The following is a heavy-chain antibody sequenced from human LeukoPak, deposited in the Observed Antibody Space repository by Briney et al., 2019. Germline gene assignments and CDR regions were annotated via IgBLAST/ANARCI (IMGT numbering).Heavy chain of an antibody. D-gene: IGHD2-2*01. V-gene: IGHV1-2*02. Sequence: ASVKVSCKASGYTFTGYYMHWVRQAPGQGLGWMGWINPNSGGTNYAQKFQGRVTMTRDTSISTAYMELSRLRSDDTAVYYCASKGYCSSTSCYGFDPWGQGTLVTVSS. J-gene: IGHJ5*02. CDR1: GYTFTGYY. CDR2: INPNSGGT. CDR3: ASKGYCSSTSCYGFDP.